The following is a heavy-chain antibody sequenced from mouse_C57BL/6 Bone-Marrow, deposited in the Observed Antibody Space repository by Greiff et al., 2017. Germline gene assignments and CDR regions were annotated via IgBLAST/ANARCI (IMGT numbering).Heavy chain of an antibody. J-gene: IGHJ2*01. D-gene: IGHD2-4*01. CDR1: GYIFTEYT. CDR2: FYPGSGSI. V-gene: IGHV1-62-2*01. Sequence: VQLVASGAELVKPGASVKLSCKASGYIFTEYTIHWVKQRSGQGLEWIGWFYPGSGSIKYNERFKYKATLTADKSSNTVYMELSRLTSDDSAVYFCARHERYYDYEGYFDYWGQGTTLTVSS. CDR3: ARHERYYDYEGYFDY.